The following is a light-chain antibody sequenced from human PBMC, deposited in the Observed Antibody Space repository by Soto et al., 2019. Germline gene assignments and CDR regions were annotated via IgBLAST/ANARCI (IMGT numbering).Light chain of an antibody. V-gene: IGKV3-15*01. CDR2: GAS. CDR1: QSVSDSR. Sequence: ETVMTQSPATLSVSPGERVTLSCRASQSVSDSRLAWYQQKPGQAPRILSYGASTRATGIPARFSGSGSGTEFTLTISSLQSEDFAVYYCQQYNNWPLTFGGGTKVEIK. CDR3: QQYNNWPLT. J-gene: IGKJ4*01.